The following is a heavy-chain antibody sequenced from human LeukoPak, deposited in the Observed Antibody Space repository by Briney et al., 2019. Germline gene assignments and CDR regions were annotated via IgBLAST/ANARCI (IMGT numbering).Heavy chain of an antibody. J-gene: IGHJ4*02. CDR1: GFTFSNYW. V-gene: IGHV3-7*01. D-gene: IGHD3-3*01. CDR3: ARSGSDFDY. CDR2: IKEDGSEK. Sequence: GGSLRPSCEASGFTFSNYWMSWVRQTPGKGLEWVANIKEDGSEKNYVDSVKGRFTLSRDNAKNSLYLQMNSLRAEDTAVYYCARSGSDFDYWGQGTLVSVSS.